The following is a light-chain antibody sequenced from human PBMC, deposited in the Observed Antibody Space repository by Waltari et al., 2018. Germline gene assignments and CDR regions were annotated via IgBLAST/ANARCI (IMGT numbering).Light chain of an antibody. CDR2: WAS. CDR1: QSLLYRPNNQNY. V-gene: IGKV4-1*01. CDR3: QQSYTTPLT. Sequence: DIVMTQSPESLAVSLGERATINCKSSQSLLYRPNNQNYLTWYQRKPGQPPKLLISWASSRETGVPYRFSGSGSGTDFTLTISSLQAEDVAVYYCQQSYTTPLTFGQGTKVEIK. J-gene: IGKJ4*01.